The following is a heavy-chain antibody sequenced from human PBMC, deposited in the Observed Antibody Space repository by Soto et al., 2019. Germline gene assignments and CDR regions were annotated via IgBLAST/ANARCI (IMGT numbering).Heavy chain of an antibody. CDR3: VVAAQPYYFDY. CDR1: GYTFTSYG. V-gene: IGHV1-18*01. Sequence: QVQLVQSGAEVKKPGASVKVSCKASGYTFTSYGISWVRQAPGQGLEWMGWISAYNGNTNYAQKLQGRVTMTTDTSTSTAXXXXXXXXSXDTAVYYCVVAAQPYYFDYWGQGTLVTVSS. CDR2: ISAYNGNT. J-gene: IGHJ4*02. D-gene: IGHD2-15*01.